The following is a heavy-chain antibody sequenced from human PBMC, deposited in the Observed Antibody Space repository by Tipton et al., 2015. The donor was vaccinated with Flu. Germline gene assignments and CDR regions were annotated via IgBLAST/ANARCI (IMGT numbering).Heavy chain of an antibody. D-gene: IGHD6-25*01. V-gene: IGHV4-59*08. CDR2: IYYSGGT. CDR1: GDSISSFY. CDR3: ARSPGYYFDY. Sequence: TLSLTCSVSGDSISSFYWSWIRQPPGKGLEWIAFIYYSGGTNYNPSLQSRVTISVDTSKNQVSLKPSSVTAADTAVYYCARSPGYYFDYWGQGTLVTVSS. J-gene: IGHJ4*02.